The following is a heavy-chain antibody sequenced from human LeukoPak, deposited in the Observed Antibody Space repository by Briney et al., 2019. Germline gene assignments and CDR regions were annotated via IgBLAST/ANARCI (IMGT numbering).Heavy chain of an antibody. CDR3: ARDTIFGVALDYYYGMDV. V-gene: IGHV1-69*04. Sequence: ASVKVCCKASGGTFSSYAISWVRQAPGQGLEWMGRIIPILGIANYAQKFQGRVTITADKSTSTAYMELSSLRSEDTAVYYCARDTIFGVALDYYYGMDVWGQGTTVTVSS. D-gene: IGHD3-3*01. J-gene: IGHJ6*02. CDR1: GGTFSSYA. CDR2: IIPILGIA.